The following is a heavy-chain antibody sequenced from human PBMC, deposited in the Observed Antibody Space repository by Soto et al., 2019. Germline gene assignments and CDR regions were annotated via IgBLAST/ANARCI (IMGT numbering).Heavy chain of an antibody. CDR2: IYYSGST. J-gene: IGHJ5*02. D-gene: IGHD3-3*01. Sequence: PSETLSLTCTVSGGSISSYYWSWIRQPPGKGLEWIGYIYYSGSTNYNPSLKSRVTISVDTSKNQFSLKLSSVTAADTAVYYCARSLDFWSGYLVSGWFDPWGQGTLVTVSS. CDR3: ARSLDFWSGYLVSGWFDP. V-gene: IGHV4-59*01. CDR1: GGSISSYY.